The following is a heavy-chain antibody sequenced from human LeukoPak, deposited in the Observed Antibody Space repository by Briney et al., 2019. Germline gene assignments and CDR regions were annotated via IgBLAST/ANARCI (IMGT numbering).Heavy chain of an antibody. CDR1: GGSFSAYY. CDR2: INQSGST. J-gene: IGHJ4*02. CDR3: ARGNYYDTAGYYDY. V-gene: IGHV4-34*01. D-gene: IGHD3-22*01. Sequence: SETLSLTCAVYGGSFSAYYWSWIRQPPGKGLEWIGEINQSGSTNYHPSLKSRVTILVDTSKNQFSLNLSSVTAADTALYYCARGNYYDTAGYYDYWGQGTLVTVSS.